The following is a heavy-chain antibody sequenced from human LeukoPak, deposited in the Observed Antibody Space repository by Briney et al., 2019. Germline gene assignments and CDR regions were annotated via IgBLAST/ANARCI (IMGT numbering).Heavy chain of an antibody. D-gene: IGHD6-13*01. V-gene: IGHV5-51*01. Sequence: RHGESLKISSKGSGYSFTSYWIGWVRQMPGKGLEWMGIIYPGDSDTRYSPSFQGQVTISADKSISTAYLQWSSLKASDTAMYYCARFHSSTWYADYWGQGTLVTVSS. CDR2: IYPGDSDT. CDR1: GYSFTSYW. J-gene: IGHJ4*02. CDR3: ARFHSSTWYADY.